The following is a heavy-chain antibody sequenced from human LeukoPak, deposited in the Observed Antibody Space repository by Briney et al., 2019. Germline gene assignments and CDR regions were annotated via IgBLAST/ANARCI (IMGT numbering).Heavy chain of an antibody. CDR3: AKDPYYDFWSGLNWFDP. D-gene: IGHD3-3*01. Sequence: GGSLRLSCAASGFTFSSYSMNWVRQAPGKGLEWVSYISSTSNTIHYADSVKGRFTISRDNAKNSLYLQMNSLRAEDTAVYYCAKDPYYDFWSGLNWFDPWGQGTLVTVSS. CDR1: GFTFSSYS. V-gene: IGHV3-48*04. J-gene: IGHJ5*02. CDR2: ISSTSNTI.